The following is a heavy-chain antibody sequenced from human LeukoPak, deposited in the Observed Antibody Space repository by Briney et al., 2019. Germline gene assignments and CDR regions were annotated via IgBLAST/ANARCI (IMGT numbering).Heavy chain of an antibody. Sequence: GGSLRLSCAASGFTLSSYAMSWVRQAPGKGLEWVSAISDSGNTYHADSVKGRFTISRDSSKNTLFLQMNRLRPEDTAVYYCASLPVLRRVFDYWGQGTLVTVSS. CDR2: ISDSGNT. D-gene: IGHD2-15*01. CDR3: ASLPVLRRVFDY. CDR1: GFTLSSYA. V-gene: IGHV3-23*01. J-gene: IGHJ4*02.